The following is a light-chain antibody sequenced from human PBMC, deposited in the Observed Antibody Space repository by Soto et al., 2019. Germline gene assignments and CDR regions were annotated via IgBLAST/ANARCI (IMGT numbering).Light chain of an antibody. V-gene: IGKV4-1*01. CDR2: WAS. CDR1: QSVLYSSNNKNY. Sequence: DIVMTQSPDSLAVSLGERATINCKSSQSVLYSSNNKNYLAWYQQKPGQPPKLLIYWASTREFGVPDRFSGSGSWTDFSLTISSLQAEDVAVYYCQQYYSTPLTFGGGTKVEIK. J-gene: IGKJ4*01. CDR3: QQYYSTPLT.